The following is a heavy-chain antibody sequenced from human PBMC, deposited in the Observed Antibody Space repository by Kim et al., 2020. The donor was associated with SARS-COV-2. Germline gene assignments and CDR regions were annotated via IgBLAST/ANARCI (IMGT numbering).Heavy chain of an antibody. CDR1: GFTFSSYG. CDR2: ISYDGSNK. D-gene: IGHD3-22*01. CDR3: AKAGVVVNPDY. V-gene: IGHV3-30*18. Sequence: GGSLRLSCAASGFTFSSYGMHWVRQAPGKGLEWVAVISYDGSNKYYADSVKGRFTICRDNSKNTLYLQMNSLRAEDTAVYYCAKAGVVVNPDYWGQGTLV. J-gene: IGHJ4*02.